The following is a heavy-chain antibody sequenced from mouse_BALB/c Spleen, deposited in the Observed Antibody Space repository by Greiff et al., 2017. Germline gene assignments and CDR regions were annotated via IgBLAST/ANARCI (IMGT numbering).Heavy chain of an antibody. CDR2: ISTYYGDA. Sequence: VKLVESGAELVRPGVSVKISCKGSGYTFTDYAMHWVKQSHAKSLEWIGVISTYYGDASYNQKFKGKATMTVDKSSSTAYMELARLTSEDSAIYYCAREGYGFAYWGQGTLVTVSA. CDR3: AREGYGFAY. V-gene: IGHV1S137*01. CDR1: GYTFTDYA. J-gene: IGHJ3*01. D-gene: IGHD2-10*02.